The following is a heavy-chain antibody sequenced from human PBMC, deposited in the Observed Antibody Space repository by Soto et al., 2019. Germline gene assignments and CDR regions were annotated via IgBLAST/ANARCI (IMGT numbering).Heavy chain of an antibody. CDR1: GYTFPSYD. Sequence: QVQLVQSGAEVKKPGASVKVSCKASGYTFPSYDINWVRQATGQGLEWMGWMNPHSGNTGYAQKVQGRVNMTRNTSISTAYMELSSLRSEDTAVYYCARRHNWNDEYWFDPWGQGTLVTVSS. CDR2: MNPHSGNT. CDR3: ARRHNWNDEYWFDP. V-gene: IGHV1-8*01. J-gene: IGHJ5*02. D-gene: IGHD1-1*01.